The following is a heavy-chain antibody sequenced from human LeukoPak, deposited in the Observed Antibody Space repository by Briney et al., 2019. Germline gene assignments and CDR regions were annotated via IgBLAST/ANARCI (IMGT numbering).Heavy chain of an antibody. CDR2: FTGGDGSA. J-gene: IGHJ4*02. V-gene: IGHV3-23*01. Sequence: GGSLRLSCAASGFIFTNYFMSWVRQAPGKGLEWVSTFTGGDGSAYYADSVKGRFTISRDNSKNTLYLQMNSLRAEDTALYYCAKGGFDYWGQGTLVTVSS. CDR3: AKGGFDY. CDR1: GFIFTNYF.